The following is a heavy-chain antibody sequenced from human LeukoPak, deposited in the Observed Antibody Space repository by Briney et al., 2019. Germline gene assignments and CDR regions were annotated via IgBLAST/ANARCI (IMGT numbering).Heavy chain of an antibody. V-gene: IGHV3-23*01. D-gene: IGHD6-13*01. CDR1: GFTFSVYA. CDR2: VRGRGGGS. CDR3: AKDLGNSNWYRFDY. Sequence: VGSIRLSCAASGFTFSVYAMRCVCASPGERLERGFAVRGRGGGSYSADSVRGGFTISRDNSRNTLYLQMTSLRAEETAVYCCAKDLGNSNWYRFDYWGQGTLVTVSS. J-gene: IGHJ4*02.